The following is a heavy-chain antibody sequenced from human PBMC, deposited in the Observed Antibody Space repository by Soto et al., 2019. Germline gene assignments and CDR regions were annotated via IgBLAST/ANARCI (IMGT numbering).Heavy chain of an antibody. V-gene: IGHV1-69*06. Sequence: GASVKVSCKASGDTFSGYAISWVRQAPGQGLEWMGGIIPIFGTANYAQKFQGRVTITADKSTSTAYMELSSLRSEDTAAYYCASLSLSSSSYDYWGQGTLVTVSS. J-gene: IGHJ4*02. D-gene: IGHD6-6*01. CDR3: ASLSLSSSSYDY. CDR2: IIPIFGTA. CDR1: GDTFSGYA.